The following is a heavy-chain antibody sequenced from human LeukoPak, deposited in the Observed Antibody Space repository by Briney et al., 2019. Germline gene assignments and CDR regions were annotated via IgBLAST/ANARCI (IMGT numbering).Heavy chain of an antibody. CDR3: ARRYYDSSGYQGVWFDP. Sequence: PSETLSLTCAVSDYSISSIYYWGWIRQPPGKGLEWIGSIYHSGSTYYNPSLKSRVTISVDTSKNQFSLKLSSVTAADTAVHYCARRYYDSSGYQGVWFDPWGQGTLVTVSS. J-gene: IGHJ5*02. V-gene: IGHV4-38-2*01. CDR1: DYSISSIYY. D-gene: IGHD3-22*01. CDR2: IYHSGST.